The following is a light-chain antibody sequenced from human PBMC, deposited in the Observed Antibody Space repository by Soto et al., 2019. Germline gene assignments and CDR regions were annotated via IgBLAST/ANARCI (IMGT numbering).Light chain of an antibody. CDR2: DVS. J-gene: IGLJ3*02. CDR3: NSYTSGSTWV. V-gene: IGLV2-14*01. Sequence: QSALTQPDSVSGSPGQSITISCTGTSSDVGGYNYVCWFQQHPGKAPKLMIYDVSNRPSGVSNRFSGSKSGNTASLTISGLQAEDEADYYCNSYTSGSTWVFGGGTKLTVL. CDR1: SSDVGGYNY.